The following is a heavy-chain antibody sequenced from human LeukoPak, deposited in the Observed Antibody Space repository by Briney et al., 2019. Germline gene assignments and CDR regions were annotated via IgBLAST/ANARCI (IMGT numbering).Heavy chain of an antibody. V-gene: IGHV1-8*01. CDR1: GYTSTSYD. CDR3: VRTPPNWGADY. Sequence: ASVKVSCKASGYTSTSYDINWVRQATGQGLEWMGWMSPKSGNTGYAQKFQGRVTMTSNTAISTAYMELSSLRSEDTAVYYCVRTPPNWGADYWGQGTLVTVSS. D-gene: IGHD7-27*01. J-gene: IGHJ4*02. CDR2: MSPKSGNT.